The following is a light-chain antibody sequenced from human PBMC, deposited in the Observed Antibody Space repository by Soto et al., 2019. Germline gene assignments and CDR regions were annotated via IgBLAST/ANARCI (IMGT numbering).Light chain of an antibody. J-gene: IGLJ1*01. CDR3: STWDASLTGYV. CDR2: SDN. CDR1: SSNIGSNY. Sequence: QSVRSHPPSASWTPGHKVAITCTGSSSNIGSNYVYWYQHLPGTAPKLLIFSDNERPSGVPERFSGSKSGTSASLAISGLRSEDEADYHCSTWDASLTGYVFGTGTKVTVL. V-gene: IGLV1-47*02.